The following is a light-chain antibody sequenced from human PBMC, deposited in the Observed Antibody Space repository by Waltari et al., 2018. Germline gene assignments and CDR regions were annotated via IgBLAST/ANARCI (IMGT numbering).Light chain of an antibody. CDR2: EVS. CDR1: SSDVGGYNY. J-gene: IGLJ3*02. CDR3: SSSTSYNTIM. Sequence: QSALTQPASVSGSPGQSIPISCTGTSSDVGGYNYLSWYQQHPGKAPKLMIYEVSNRPSGVSNRFSASKSGNTASLTISGLQAEDEADYYCSSSTSYNTIMFGGGTKLTVL. V-gene: IGLV2-14*01.